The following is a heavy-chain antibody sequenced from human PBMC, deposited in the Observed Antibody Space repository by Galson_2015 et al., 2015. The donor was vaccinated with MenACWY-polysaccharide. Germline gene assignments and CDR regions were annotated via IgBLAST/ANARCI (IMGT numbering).Heavy chain of an antibody. CDR3: AMAKVTSGSFGWFGP. D-gene: IGHD3-10*01. CDR2: IYYSGFT. Sequence: TPFPPCTVSGVSVNNGGIYWDMVRHHPEKGVEWSGYIYYSGFTKTNPPLKDPNFVSMDTPKKLFSLRLSSVTAADTGVYYCAMAKVTSGSFGWFGPWGQGTLVTVSS. V-gene: IGHV4-31*01. J-gene: IGHJ5*02. CDR1: GVSVNNGGIY.